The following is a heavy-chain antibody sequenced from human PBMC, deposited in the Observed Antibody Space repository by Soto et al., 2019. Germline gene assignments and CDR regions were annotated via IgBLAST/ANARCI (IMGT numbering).Heavy chain of an antibody. Sequence: GGSLRLSCAASGFTFASYSMNWVRQAPGQGLEWVSYITSKSTTIKYADSVKGRFTVSRDNAKNSLYLQLNSLRDEDTAVYYCAREMGACSDSSCYPGPYDSWGQGTLVTVSS. CDR1: GFTFASYS. CDR3: AREMGACSDSSCYPGPYDS. V-gene: IGHV3-48*02. D-gene: IGHD3-16*01. J-gene: IGHJ5*02. CDR2: ITSKSTTI.